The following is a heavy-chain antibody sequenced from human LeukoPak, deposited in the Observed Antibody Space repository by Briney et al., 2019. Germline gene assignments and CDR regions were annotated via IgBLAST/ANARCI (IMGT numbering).Heavy chain of an antibody. V-gene: IGHV1-18*01. CDR1: GYTFTSYG. Sequence: ASVKVSCKASGYTFTSYGISWVRQAPGQGLEWMGWISAYNGNTNYAQKLQGRVTMTTDTSTSTAYMELRSLRSDDRAVYFCASLIYLDSEQVSVNWGQGTLVTVSS. CDR2: ISAYNGNT. J-gene: IGHJ4*02. CDR3: ASLIYLDSEQVSVN. D-gene: IGHD3/OR15-3a*01.